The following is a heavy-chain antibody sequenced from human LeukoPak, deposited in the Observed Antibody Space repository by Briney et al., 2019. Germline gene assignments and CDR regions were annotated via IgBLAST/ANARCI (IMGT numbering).Heavy chain of an antibody. J-gene: IGHJ4*02. D-gene: IGHD2-21*02. CDR1: GGSFSGYY. CDR2: INHSGST. V-gene: IGHV4-34*01. Sequence: SETLSLTCAVYGGSFSGYYWSWIRQPPGKGLEWIGEINHSGSTNYNPSLKSRVTISVDTSKNQFSLKLSSVTAADTAVYYCARGICGGDRYFGFGEQTVNDYWGQGTLVTVSS. CDR3: ARGICGGDRYFGFGEQTVNDY.